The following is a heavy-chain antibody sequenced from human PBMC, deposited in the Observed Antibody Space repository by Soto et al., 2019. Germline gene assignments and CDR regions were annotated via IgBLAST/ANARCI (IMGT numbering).Heavy chain of an antibody. V-gene: IGHV4-31*03. CDR1: GGSISSGGYY. CDR2: IYYGGST. Sequence: SETLSLTCTVSGGSISSGGYYWSWIRQHPGKGLEWIGYIYYGGSTYYNPSLKSRVTISVDTSKNQFSLKLSSVTAADTAVYYCARGRVAGDDFDIWGQGTLETVS. CDR3: ARGRVAGDDFDI. D-gene: IGHD4-17*01. J-gene: IGHJ3*02.